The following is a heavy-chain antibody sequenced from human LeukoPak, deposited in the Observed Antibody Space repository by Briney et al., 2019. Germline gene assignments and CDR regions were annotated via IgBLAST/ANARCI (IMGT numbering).Heavy chain of an antibody. V-gene: IGHV1-2*02. Sequence: GASVKVSCKASGYTFTGYYMHWVRQAPGQGLEWMGWINPNSGGTNYAQKFQGRVTMTRDTSISTAYMELSRLRSDDTAVYYCARDPIQAYCGADCYSDWFDPWGQGTLVTVSS. CDR2: INPNSGGT. D-gene: IGHD2-21*02. CDR1: GYTFTGYY. CDR3: ARDPIQAYCGADCYSDWFDP. J-gene: IGHJ5*02.